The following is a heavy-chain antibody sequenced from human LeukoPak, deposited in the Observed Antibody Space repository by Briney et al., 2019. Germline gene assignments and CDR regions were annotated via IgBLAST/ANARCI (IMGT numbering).Heavy chain of an antibody. Sequence: SETLSLTCAVYGGSFSGYYWSWIRQPPGKGLEWIGEINHSGCTNYNPSLKSRVTISVDTSKNQFSLKLSSVTAADTAVYYCAREYSSGWSTGGAFDIWGQGTMVTVSS. CDR1: GGSFSGYY. D-gene: IGHD6-19*01. J-gene: IGHJ3*02. CDR3: AREYSSGWSTGGAFDI. V-gene: IGHV4-34*01. CDR2: INHSGCT.